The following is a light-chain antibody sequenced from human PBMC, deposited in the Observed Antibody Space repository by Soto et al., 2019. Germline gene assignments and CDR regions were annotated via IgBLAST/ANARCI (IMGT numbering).Light chain of an antibody. Sequence: EIVLMQSPGTLSLSPGERATLSCRASQSVSSYLAWYQQKPGQAPRLLIYDASNRATGIPARFSGSGSGTDFTLTISSLEPEDFAVYYCQQRSNWLWTFGQGTKVDI. CDR2: DAS. CDR1: QSVSSY. J-gene: IGKJ1*01. CDR3: QQRSNWLWT. V-gene: IGKV3-11*01.